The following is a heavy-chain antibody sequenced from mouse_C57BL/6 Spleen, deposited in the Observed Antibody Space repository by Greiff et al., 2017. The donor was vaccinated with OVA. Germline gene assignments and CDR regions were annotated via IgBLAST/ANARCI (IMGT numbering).Heavy chain of an antibody. D-gene: IGHD2-4*01. Sequence: EVKLVESGGGLVKPGGSLKLSCAASGFTFSSYAMSWVRQTPEKRLEWVATISDGGSYTYYPDNVKGRFTISRDNAKNNLYLQMSHLKSEDTAMYYCAREGDYDYERGGAWFAYWGQGTLVTVSA. J-gene: IGHJ3*01. CDR2: ISDGGSYT. CDR3: AREGDYDYERGGAWFAY. V-gene: IGHV5-4*01. CDR1: GFTFSSYA.